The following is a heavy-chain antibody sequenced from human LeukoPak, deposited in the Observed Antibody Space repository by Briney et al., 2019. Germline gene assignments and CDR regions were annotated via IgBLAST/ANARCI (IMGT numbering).Heavy chain of an antibody. CDR1: GGSISSSSYY. Sequence: SETLSLTCTVSGGSISSSSYYWGWIRQPPGKGLEWIGSIYYSGSTYYNPSLKSRVTISVDTSKNQFSLKLSSVTAAGTAVYYCARQGPHYYDTQYYFDYWGQGTLVTVSS. D-gene: IGHD3-22*01. CDR2: IYYSGST. V-gene: IGHV4-39*01. J-gene: IGHJ4*02. CDR3: ARQGPHYYDTQYYFDY.